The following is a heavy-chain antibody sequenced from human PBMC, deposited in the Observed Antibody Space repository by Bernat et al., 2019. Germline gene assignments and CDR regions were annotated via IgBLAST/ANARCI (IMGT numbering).Heavy chain of an antibody. Sequence: EVQLVESGGGVVQPGGSLRLSCAASGFTFDDYAMHWVRQAPGKGLEGVSLISGDGGSTYYADSVKGRFTISRDNSKNSLYLQMNSLRTEDTALYYCALRGGATFDYWGQGTLVTVSS. J-gene: IGHJ4*02. CDR3: ALRGGATFDY. CDR2: ISGDGGST. V-gene: IGHV3-43*02. D-gene: IGHD3-16*01. CDR1: GFTFDDYA.